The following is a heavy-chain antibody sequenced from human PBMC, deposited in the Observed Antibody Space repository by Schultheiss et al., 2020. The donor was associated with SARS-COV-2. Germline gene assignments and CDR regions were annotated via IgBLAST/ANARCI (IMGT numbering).Heavy chain of an antibody. CDR1: GFTFSSYA. V-gene: IGHV3-74*01. CDR2: MSNDGSIT. Sequence: GGSLRLSCAASGFTFSSYAMAWVRQAPGKGLEWVSRMSNDGSITNYADSVKGRFIISRDNAKNTLFLQMNSLRVEDTAVYYCLRGFNSGNIDQYDYWGQGALVTVSS. CDR3: LRGFNSGNIDQYDY. D-gene: IGHD1/OR15-1a*01. J-gene: IGHJ4*02.